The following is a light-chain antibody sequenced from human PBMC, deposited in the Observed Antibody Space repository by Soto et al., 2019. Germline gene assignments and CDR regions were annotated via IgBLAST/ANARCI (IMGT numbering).Light chain of an antibody. J-gene: IGKJ1*01. V-gene: IGKV1-39*01. CDR3: QHSTTWT. CDR2: AAS. CDR1: QVISTY. Sequence: DIQMTQSPSSLSAAVGDRVTITGRASQVISTYLNCYQQKPGKAPKLLIYAASSLQSGVPSRFSGSGSETDFTLTLSSLQPEDFATYSCQHSTTWTFGQGTKGDIK.